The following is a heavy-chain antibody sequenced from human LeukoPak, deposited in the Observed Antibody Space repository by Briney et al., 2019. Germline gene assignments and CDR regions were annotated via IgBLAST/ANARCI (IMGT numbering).Heavy chain of an antibody. D-gene: IGHD6-19*01. CDR3: ARGLSIAVASGMDV. CDR2: ISSSSSYI. V-gene: IGHV3-21*01. J-gene: IGHJ6*02. CDR1: GFTFSSYS. Sequence: GGSLRLSCAASGFTFSSYSMNWVRQAPGKGLEWVSSISSSSSYIYYADSVKGRFTISRDNAKNSLYLQMNSLRAEDTAVYYCARGLSIAVASGMDVWGQGTTVTVSS.